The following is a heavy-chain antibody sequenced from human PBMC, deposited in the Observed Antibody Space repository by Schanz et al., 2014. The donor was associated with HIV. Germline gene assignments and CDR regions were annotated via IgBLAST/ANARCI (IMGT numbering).Heavy chain of an antibody. D-gene: IGHD3-9*01. Sequence: QVFLVQSGPEVKRPGSSVKVSCKASGGSFSSYAINWVRQAPGQGLEWMGGIIPIFGTANYAQKFQGRVTITADESTSTVYMQLSSLTSDDTAVYYCARGDILTGLYPYYFDSWGQGTLVTVSS. CDR1: GGSFSSYA. CDR3: ARGDILTGLYPYYFDS. V-gene: IGHV1-69*01. J-gene: IGHJ4*02. CDR2: IIPIFGTA.